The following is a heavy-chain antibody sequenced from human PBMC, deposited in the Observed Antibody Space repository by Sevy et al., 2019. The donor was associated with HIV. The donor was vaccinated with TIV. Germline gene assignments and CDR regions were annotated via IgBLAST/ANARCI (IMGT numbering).Heavy chain of an antibody. V-gene: IGHV3-33*01. Sequence: GGSLRLSCAASGFTFSDYGMQWVRQAPGKGLEWVAVIWNDGSNKYYADSVKGRFTTSRDNSSNRLYLQMNSLRAEDTAVYYCAIDVRGEGIRPGDLDYWGQGTRVTVSS. CDR2: IWNDGSNK. CDR3: AIDVRGEGIRPGDLDY. CDR1: GFTFSDYG. J-gene: IGHJ4*02. D-gene: IGHD3-10*02.